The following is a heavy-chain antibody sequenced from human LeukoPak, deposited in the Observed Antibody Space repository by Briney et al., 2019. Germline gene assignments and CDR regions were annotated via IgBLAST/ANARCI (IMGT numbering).Heavy chain of an antibody. CDR3: ARMGYYYDSSGYYPYYFDY. CDR1: GFTVSSNY. D-gene: IGHD3-22*01. J-gene: IGHJ4*02. CDR2: IYSGGST. V-gene: IGHV3-53*01. Sequence: GGCLRLSCAASGFTVSSNYMSWVRQAPGKGLEWVSVIYSGGSTYYADSVKGRFTISRDNSKNTLYLQMNSLRAEDTAVYYCARMGYYYDSSGYYPYYFDYWGQGTLVTVSS.